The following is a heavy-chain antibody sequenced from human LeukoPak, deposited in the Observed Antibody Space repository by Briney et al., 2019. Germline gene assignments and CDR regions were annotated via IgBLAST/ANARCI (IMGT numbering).Heavy chain of an antibody. CDR2: IYYSGST. CDR1: GGSISSGGYY. J-gene: IGHJ6*02. D-gene: IGHD3-9*01. V-gene: IGHV4-31*03. Sequence: SETLSLTCTVSGGSISSGGYYWSWIRQHPGKGLEWIGYIYYSGSTYYNPSLKSRVTISVDTSKNQFSLKLSSVTAADMAVYYCARDLNPYGMDVWGQGTTVTVSS. CDR3: ARDLNPYGMDV.